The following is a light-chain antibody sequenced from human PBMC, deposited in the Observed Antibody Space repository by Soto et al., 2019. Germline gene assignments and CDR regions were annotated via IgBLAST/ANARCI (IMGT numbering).Light chain of an antibody. J-gene: IGKJ1*01. CDR2: DAS. CDR3: QQCATSPRT. Sequence: EIVLTQSPGTVSLSPGERATLSCRASETVRNNYLAWYQQKPGQAPRLLVDDASSRAAGIPDRFSGSGSGTDFTLTISRLEPEDFAVYYCQQCATSPRTFGQGTKVEIK. CDR1: ETVRNNY. V-gene: IGKV3-20*01.